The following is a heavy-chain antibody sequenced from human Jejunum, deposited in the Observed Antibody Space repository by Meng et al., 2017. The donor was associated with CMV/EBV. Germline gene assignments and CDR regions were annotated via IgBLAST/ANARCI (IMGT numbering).Heavy chain of an antibody. CDR2: ISDSGANT. Sequence: ASGFTFNDYAMSWVRQAPGRGLGWVAVISDSGANTYYADSVKGRFTISRDNSENTLYLQMNSLRAEDTAIYYCAQGRDSSTWYLFDYWGQGTLVTVSS. J-gene: IGHJ4*02. CDR1: GFTFNDYA. V-gene: IGHV3-23*01. D-gene: IGHD6-13*01. CDR3: AQGRDSSTWYLFDY.